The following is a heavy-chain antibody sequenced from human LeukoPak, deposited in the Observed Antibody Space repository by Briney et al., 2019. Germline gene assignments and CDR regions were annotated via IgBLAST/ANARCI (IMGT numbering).Heavy chain of an antibody. J-gene: IGHJ3*02. D-gene: IGHD3-22*01. CDR2: IYPGDSEA. V-gene: IGHV5-51*01. Sequence: GESLKISCKGSGYRFTSYWIGWVRQMPGKGLEWMGIIYPGDSEARYSPSFQGQVTISADNSITTAYLQWSSLKASDTAIYYCARQNYYDNSAYYYAFDIWGQGTRVTVSS. CDR3: ARQNYYDNSAYYYAFDI. CDR1: GYRFTSYW.